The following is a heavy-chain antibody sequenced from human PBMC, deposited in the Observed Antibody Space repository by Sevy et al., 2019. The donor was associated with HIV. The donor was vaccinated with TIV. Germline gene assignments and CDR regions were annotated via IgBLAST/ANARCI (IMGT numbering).Heavy chain of an antibody. J-gene: IGHJ3*01. D-gene: IGHD6-13*01. CDR2: LSGSGGTT. Sequence: GGSLRLSCAASGFTFFSHVMSWVRQAPGKGLEWVSGLSGSGGTTYYADSVKGRFSISRDNSKNTLYLQMSSLRIEDTAAYYCATGTTDSSISWVFDVWGQGTMVTVSS. V-gene: IGHV3-23*01. CDR3: ATGTTDSSISWVFDV. CDR1: GFTFFSHV.